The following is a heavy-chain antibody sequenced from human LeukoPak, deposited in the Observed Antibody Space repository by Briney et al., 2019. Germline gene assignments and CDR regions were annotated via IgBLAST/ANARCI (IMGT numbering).Heavy chain of an antibody. Sequence: LTCAVYGGSFSGYYWSWIRQAPGKGLEWVSYISSSGDSIYYADSVKGRFTISRDNAKNSLYLQMNSLRAEDTAMYYCARHSSGYFRLDYWGQGTLVTVSS. CDR3: ARHSSGYFRLDY. CDR1: GGSFSGYY. V-gene: IGHV3-11*01. CDR2: ISSSGDSI. J-gene: IGHJ4*02. D-gene: IGHD3-22*01.